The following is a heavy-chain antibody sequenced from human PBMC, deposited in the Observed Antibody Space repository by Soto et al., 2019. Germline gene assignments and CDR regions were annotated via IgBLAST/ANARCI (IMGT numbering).Heavy chain of an antibody. CDR2: IYYSGST. D-gene: IGHD4-17*01. CDR1: GGSISSYY. CDR3: ARVYYGDLDY. Sequence: SETLSLTCTVSGGSISSYYWSWIRQPPGKGLEWIGYIYYSGSTNYNPSLKSRVTISVDTSKNQFSLKLSSVTAADTAVYYCARVYYGDLDYWGQGTLVTVSS. J-gene: IGHJ4*02. V-gene: IGHV4-59*01.